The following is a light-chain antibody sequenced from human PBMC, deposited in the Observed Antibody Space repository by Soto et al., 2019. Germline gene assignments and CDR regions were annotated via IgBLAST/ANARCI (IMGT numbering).Light chain of an antibody. CDR2: DAS. V-gene: IGKV1-5*01. CDR1: QSIGRW. J-gene: IGKJ4*01. CDR3: QKYNSAPLT. Sequence: IQLTPSPSTLSSSVGNRVTITCRASQSIGRWLAWYQQKPGKAPKLLIFDASTLENGVPARFSGSRSGPDFSLTISSLQPEDVTTYFCQKYNSAPLTFGGGTKV.